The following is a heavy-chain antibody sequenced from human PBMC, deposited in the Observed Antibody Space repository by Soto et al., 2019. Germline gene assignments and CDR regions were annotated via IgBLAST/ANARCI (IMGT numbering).Heavy chain of an antibody. D-gene: IGHD3-3*01. Sequence: QVQLQESGPGLVKPSETLSLTCTVSGGSISSYYWSWIRQPPGKGLEWIGYIYYSGSTNYNPSLKSRVTISVDTSKHQYSLKLSSVPAADTAVYYCARFSSYDFWSGPQHYGMDVWGQGTTVTVSS. CDR1: GGSISSYY. CDR3: ARFSSYDFWSGPQHYGMDV. CDR2: IYYSGST. J-gene: IGHJ6*02. V-gene: IGHV4-59*01.